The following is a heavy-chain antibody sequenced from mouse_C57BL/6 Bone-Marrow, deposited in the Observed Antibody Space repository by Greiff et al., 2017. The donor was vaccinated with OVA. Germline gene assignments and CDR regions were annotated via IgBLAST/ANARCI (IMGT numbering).Heavy chain of an antibody. CDR2: IDPENGDT. V-gene: IGHV14-4*01. D-gene: IGHD1-1*01. J-gene: IGHJ3*01. CDR1: GFNIKDDY. CDR3: TGHYGSSYVWFAY. Sequence: EVQLQESGAELVRPGASVKLSCTASGFNIKDDYMHWVKQRPEQGLEWIGWIDPENGDTEYASKFQGKATITADTSSNTAYLQLSSLTSEDTAVYYCTGHYGSSYVWFAYWGQGTLVTVSA.